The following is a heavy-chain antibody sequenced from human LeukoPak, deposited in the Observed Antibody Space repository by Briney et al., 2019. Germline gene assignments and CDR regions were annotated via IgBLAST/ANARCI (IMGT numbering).Heavy chain of an antibody. CDR2: INWNGGGT. CDR1: GFTFKDYG. J-gene: IGHJ3*02. D-gene: IGHD3-16*01. V-gene: IGHV3-20*04. Sequence: GRSLRLSCAATGFTFKDYGMHWVRQPPGKGLEWVSSINWNGGGTDYADSVKGRLTISRDNSKNTLFLQMDSLRAEDTAVYYCARDDALGDNALDIWGQGTMVTVSS. CDR3: ARDDALGDNALDI.